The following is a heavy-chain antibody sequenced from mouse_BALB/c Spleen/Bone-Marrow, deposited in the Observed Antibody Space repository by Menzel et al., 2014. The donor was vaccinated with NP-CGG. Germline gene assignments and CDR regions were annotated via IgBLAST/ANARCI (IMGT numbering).Heavy chain of an antibody. CDR2: ISDGGSYT. J-gene: IGHJ4*01. D-gene: IGHD2-14*01. CDR1: GFTFSDYY. V-gene: IGHV5-4*02. CDR3: ARTYRPGALDY. Sequence: EVLIAETGGGLVKPGGSLKLCCAASGFTFSDYYMYWVRQTPEKRLEWVATISDGGSYTDYPGSVKGRFTVSRGNAKNNLYLQMSSLKSENTAMYFCARTYRPGALDYWGQSASVTFTS.